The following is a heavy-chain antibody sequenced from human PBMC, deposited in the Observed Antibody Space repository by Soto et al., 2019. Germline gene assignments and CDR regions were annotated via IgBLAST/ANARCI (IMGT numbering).Heavy chain of an antibody. V-gene: IGHV5-51*01. Sequence: GESLKISCKGPGYSFISYWIVWVRQMPGKGLEWMGIIYPGDSDNRYSPSFQGQVTISADKSISTAYLQWSSLKASDTAMYYCARYGENQYEYYGMDVWGQGTTVTVSS. D-gene: IGHD4-17*01. CDR1: GYSFISYW. CDR2: IYPGDSDN. J-gene: IGHJ6*02. CDR3: ARYGENQYEYYGMDV.